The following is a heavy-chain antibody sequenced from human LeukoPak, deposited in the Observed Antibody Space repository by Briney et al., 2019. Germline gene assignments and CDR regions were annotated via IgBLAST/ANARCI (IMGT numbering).Heavy chain of an antibody. CDR2: SNRNSGDT. CDR1: EYTLTGHH. Sequence: ASVKVSCKAAEYTLTGHHIHWVRQAPGQGLEWVGRSNRNSGDTNYAQRFQGRVSMTWDRSISTAYMELTSLRSDDTAVYYCATAPRGWYMGEDYFQHWDQGTLVTVSS. CDR3: ATAPRGWYMGEDYFQH. V-gene: IGHV1-2*06. D-gene: IGHD6-19*01. J-gene: IGHJ1*01.